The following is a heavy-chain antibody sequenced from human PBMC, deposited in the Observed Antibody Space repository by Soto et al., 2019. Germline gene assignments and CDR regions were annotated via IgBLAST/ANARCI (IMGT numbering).Heavy chain of an antibody. J-gene: IGHJ4*01. V-gene: IGHV1-69*01. CDR3: ARGLYSSSWYHHDY. CDR1: GGTFSSDA. Sequence: QVQLVPSGAELKKPGSSVKVSCKASGGTFSSDAISWVRQAPGQGLEWMGGIIPIFGTANYAQKFLGRGTITADESTSTTYMELSSLSSEDTAVYYGARGLYSSSWYHHDYCVHGTLVTDSS. D-gene: IGHD6-13*01. CDR2: IIPIFGTA.